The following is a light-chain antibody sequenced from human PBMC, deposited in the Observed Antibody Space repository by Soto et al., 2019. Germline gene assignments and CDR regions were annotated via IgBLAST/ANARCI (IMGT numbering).Light chain of an antibody. CDR2: EVN. CDR1: SSDVGNYNL. CDR3: CSYAGTSTV. J-gene: IGLJ3*02. V-gene: IGLV2-23*02. Sequence: QSALTQPASVSGSLGQSITISCTGTSSDVGNYNLVSWFQHHPGKAPKLIIYEVNKRPSGFSNRFSGSKSGNTASLTISGLQAEDEADYYCCSYAGTSTVFGGGTQVTVL.